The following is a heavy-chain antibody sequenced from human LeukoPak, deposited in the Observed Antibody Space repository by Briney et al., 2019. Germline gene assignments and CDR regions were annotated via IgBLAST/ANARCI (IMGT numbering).Heavy chain of an antibody. D-gene: IGHD3-10*01. CDR2: INPNSGGT. Sequence: ASVKVSCKASGYTFTGYYMHWVRQAPGQGLEWMGWINPNSGGTNYAQKFQGRVTMTRDTSISTAYMELRRLRSDDTAVYYCARARITMVRGQDYWGQGTLVTVSS. CDR3: ARARITMVRGQDY. V-gene: IGHV1-2*02. J-gene: IGHJ4*02. CDR1: GYTFTGYY.